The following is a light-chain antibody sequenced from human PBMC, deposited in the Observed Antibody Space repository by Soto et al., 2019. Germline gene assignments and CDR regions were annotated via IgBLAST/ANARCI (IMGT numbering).Light chain of an antibody. CDR2: DVS. V-gene: IGLV2-11*01. Sequence: QSALTQPRSVSGSPGQSGTISCTGTSSDVGGYNYVSWYQQHPGKAPKLMIYDVSKRPSGVPDRFSGSKSGNTASLTISGLQAEDEADYYCCSYAGSYTWVFGTGTKVT. J-gene: IGLJ1*01. CDR1: SSDVGGYNY. CDR3: CSYAGSYTWV.